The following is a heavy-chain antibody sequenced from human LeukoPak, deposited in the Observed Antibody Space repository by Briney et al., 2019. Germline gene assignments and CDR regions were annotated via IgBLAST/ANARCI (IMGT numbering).Heavy chain of an antibody. Sequence: PGGSLRLSCAASGFTFSSYAMSWVRQAPGKGLEWVSAISDSGGSTFYADSVRGRFTISRDNSKNTLYLQMNSLRAEDTAVYYCAKDSVVPGLADYWGQGTLVTVSS. V-gene: IGHV3-23*01. J-gene: IGHJ4*02. CDR3: AKDSVVPGLADY. CDR1: GFTFSSYA. CDR2: ISDSGGST. D-gene: IGHD4-23*01.